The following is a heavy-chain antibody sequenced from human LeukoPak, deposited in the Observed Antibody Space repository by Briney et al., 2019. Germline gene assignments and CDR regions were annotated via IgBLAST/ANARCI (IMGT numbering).Heavy chain of an antibody. CDR2: VSPSHTTR. D-gene: IGHD3-3*02. CDR3: ARDYILPLETDNGDGFAI. J-gene: IGHJ3*02. V-gene: IGHV1-18*01. CDR1: GGTFSSYA. Sequence: GASVKVSCKASGGTFSSYAISWVRQAPGKGFEWMGWVSPSHTTRVYAQEFQGRVTMTADTNTNTVSMELRSLRFDDTAVYFCARDYILPLETDNGDGFAIWGQGTVVTVSS.